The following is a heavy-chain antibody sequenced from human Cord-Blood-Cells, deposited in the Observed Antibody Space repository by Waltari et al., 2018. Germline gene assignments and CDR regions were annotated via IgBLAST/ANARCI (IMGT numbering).Heavy chain of an antibody. V-gene: IGHV3-21*01. CDR2: IRSNSSYR. D-gene: IGHD3-16*01. J-gene: IGHJ3*01. CDR1: GLPFSSYS. CDR3: ARDQFEGAFDL. Sequence: EVQLVESGGGLVKPGGSLRRSCAASGLPFSSYSMNWVRQAPGNGLELVSFIRSNSSYRDYADSVKGRFTISSDNAKNSLYLQMNSLRAEDTAVYYCARDQFEGAFDLWGQGTMVTVSS.